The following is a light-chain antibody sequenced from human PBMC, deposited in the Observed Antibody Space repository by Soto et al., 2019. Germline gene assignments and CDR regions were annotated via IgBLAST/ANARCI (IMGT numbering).Light chain of an antibody. V-gene: IGKV1-5*01. CDR1: HSISSW. Sequence: DIQMSQSPSTLSASVGDRVTITCRASHSISSWLAWYQQKPGKAPKVLIYDASSLESGVPSRFSGSGSGTEFSLTISSLQPDDFATYYCQQYNHYWTFGQGTTGDIK. J-gene: IGKJ1*01. CDR2: DAS. CDR3: QQYNHYWT.